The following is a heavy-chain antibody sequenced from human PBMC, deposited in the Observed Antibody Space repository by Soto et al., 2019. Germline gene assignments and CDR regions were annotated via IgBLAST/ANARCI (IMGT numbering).Heavy chain of an antibody. Sequence: PGGSLRLSCAASAFTFKNPWMHWVRQVPGKGPVWVSRINGDGSFTSYADAVKGRFTISRDNAKNTLSLQMNSLRAEDTAVYYCAREIYDDYDSSGFDYWGQGTLVTVSS. CDR2: INGDGSFT. CDR3: AREIYDDYDSSGFDY. J-gene: IGHJ4*02. V-gene: IGHV3-74*01. D-gene: IGHD3-22*01. CDR1: AFTFKNPW.